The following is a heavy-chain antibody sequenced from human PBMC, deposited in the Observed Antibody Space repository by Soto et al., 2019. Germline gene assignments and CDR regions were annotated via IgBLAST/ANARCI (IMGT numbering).Heavy chain of an antibody. V-gene: IGHV1-3*01. J-gene: IGHJ4*02. Sequence: ASVKVSCKASGYTFTSYAMHWVRQAPGQRLEWMGWINAGNGNTKYSQKFQGRVTITRDTSASTAYMELSSLRSEDTAVYYCARARITMVRGVIIFPGYWGQGTLVTVS. CDR1: GYTFTSYA. D-gene: IGHD3-10*01. CDR3: ARARITMVRGVIIFPGY. CDR2: INAGNGNT.